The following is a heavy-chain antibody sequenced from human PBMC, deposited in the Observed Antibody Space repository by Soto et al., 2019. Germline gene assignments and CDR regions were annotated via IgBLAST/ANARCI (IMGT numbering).Heavy chain of an antibody. J-gene: IGHJ6*02. Sequence: SVKVSCKASGGTFSSYAISWVRQAPGQGLEWMGGIIPIFGTANYAQKFQGRVTITADEPTSTAYMELSSLRSEDTAVYYCVQWTTGYYYGMDVWGQGTTVTVSS. CDR1: GGTFSSYA. CDR2: IIPIFGTA. V-gene: IGHV1-69*13. CDR3: VQWTTGYYYGMDV. D-gene: IGHD2-8*01.